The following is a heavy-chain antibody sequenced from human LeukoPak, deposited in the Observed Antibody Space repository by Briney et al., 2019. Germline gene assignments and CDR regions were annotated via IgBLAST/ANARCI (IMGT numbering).Heavy chain of an antibody. CDR1: GGSISSSSYY. J-gene: IGHJ2*01. CDR2: IYYSGST. D-gene: IGHD2-2*01. Sequence: SETLSLTCTVSGGSISSSSYYWGWIRQPPGKGLEWIGSIYYSGSTYYNSSLKSRVTISVDTSKNQFSLKLSSVTAADTAVYFCARRGPDCSRFDCRWYFDLWGRGTLVTVSS. V-gene: IGHV4-39*01. CDR3: ARRGPDCSRFDCRWYFDL.